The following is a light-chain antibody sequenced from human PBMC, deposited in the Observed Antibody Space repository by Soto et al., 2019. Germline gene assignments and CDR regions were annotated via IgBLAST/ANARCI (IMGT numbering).Light chain of an antibody. CDR2: GAS. Sequence: TQSPATLSLSPGERDTLYCRASQSVSSNLAWYQQKPGQAPRLLIYGASTRATGIPARFSGSGSGTEFTLTISSLQSEDFAVYYCQQYNNWPPITFGQGTRLEIK. V-gene: IGKV3-15*01. CDR1: QSVSSN. CDR3: QQYNNWPPIT. J-gene: IGKJ5*01.